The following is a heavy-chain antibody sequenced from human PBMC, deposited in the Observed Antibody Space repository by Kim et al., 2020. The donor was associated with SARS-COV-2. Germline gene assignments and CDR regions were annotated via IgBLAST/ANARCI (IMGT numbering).Heavy chain of an antibody. CDR2: IKPDGSDK. CDR3: SRDSRSLTADS. CDR1: GFTFSDYW. D-gene: IGHD2-2*01. Sequence: GGSPRLSCAASGFTFSDYWMNWVRQAPGKGLEWVGNIKPDGSDKYYVDSVKGRFTISRDNAKNSLYLQMNSLRAEDTAMYYCSRDSRSLTADSWGQGTLV. V-gene: IGHV3-7*01. J-gene: IGHJ5*01.